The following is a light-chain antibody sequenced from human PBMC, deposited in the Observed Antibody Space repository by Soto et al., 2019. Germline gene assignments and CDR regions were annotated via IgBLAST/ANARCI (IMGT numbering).Light chain of an antibody. J-gene: IGKJ4*01. CDR3: QQVPMT. CDR2: GAS. V-gene: IGKV3-20*01. Sequence: EIVLTQSPGTLSLSPGERATLSCRASQSVSSNYLAWYQQKPGQAPRLLIYGASSRATGIPDRFSGSGSGTDFTLTISRLEPEHFAVYYSQQVPMTFGGGTKVEIK. CDR1: QSVSSNY.